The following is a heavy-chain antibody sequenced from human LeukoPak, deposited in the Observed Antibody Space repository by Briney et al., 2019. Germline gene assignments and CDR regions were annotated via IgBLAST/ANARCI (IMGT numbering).Heavy chain of an antibody. D-gene: IGHD3-9*01. Sequence: SETLSLTFTVSGGSISSSSYYWGWIRQPPGKGLEWIGSIYYSGSTYYNPSLKSRVTISVDTSKNQFSLKLSSVTAADTAVYYCARHYDILTGYYLDNWGQGTLVSVSS. CDR2: IYYSGST. V-gene: IGHV4-39*07. CDR3: ARHYDILTGYYLDN. CDR1: GGSISSSSYY. J-gene: IGHJ4*02.